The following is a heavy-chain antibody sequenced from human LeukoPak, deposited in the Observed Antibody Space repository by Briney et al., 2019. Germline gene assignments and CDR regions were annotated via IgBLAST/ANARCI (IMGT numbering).Heavy chain of an antibody. J-gene: IGHJ4*02. Sequence: SVKVSCKASGGTFGSYAISWVRQAPGQGLEWMGRIIPIFGTANYAQKFQGRVTITTDESRSTAYMELSRLRSDDTAVYYCARDLGSWTFDYWGQGTLVTVSS. CDR2: IIPIFGTA. V-gene: IGHV1-69*05. CDR1: GGTFGSYA. CDR3: ARDLGSWTFDY. D-gene: IGHD1-26*01.